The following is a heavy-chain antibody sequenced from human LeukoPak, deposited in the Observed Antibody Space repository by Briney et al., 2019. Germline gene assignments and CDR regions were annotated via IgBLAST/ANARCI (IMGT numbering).Heavy chain of an antibody. V-gene: IGHV4-30-4*01. Sequence: SQTLSLTCTVSGGSISSGDYYWSWIRQPPGKGLEWIGYIYYSGSTYYNPSLKSRVTISVDTSKNQFSLKLSSVTAADTAVYYCAGGRYKDRGYSYGLIDYWGQGTLVTVSS. D-gene: IGHD5-18*01. J-gene: IGHJ4*02. CDR3: AGGRYKDRGYSYGLIDY. CDR2: IYYSGST. CDR1: GGSISSGDYY.